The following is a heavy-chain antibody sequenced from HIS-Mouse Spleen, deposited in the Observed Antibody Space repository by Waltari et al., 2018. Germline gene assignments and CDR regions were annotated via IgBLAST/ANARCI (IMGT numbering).Heavy chain of an antibody. CDR3: AREPGVVDIVATGAFDI. J-gene: IGHJ3*02. Sequence: QVQLQEAGPGMVKPSQTLSLTCTVSGGYITCGGYNCSWIRQHPGKGLEWIGYIYSSGSTYYNPSLKSRVTISVDTSKNQFSLKLSSVTAADTAVYYCAREPGVVDIVATGAFDIWGQGTMVTVSS. CDR1: GGYITCGGYN. CDR2: IYSSGST. D-gene: IGHD5-12*01. V-gene: IGHV4-31*03.